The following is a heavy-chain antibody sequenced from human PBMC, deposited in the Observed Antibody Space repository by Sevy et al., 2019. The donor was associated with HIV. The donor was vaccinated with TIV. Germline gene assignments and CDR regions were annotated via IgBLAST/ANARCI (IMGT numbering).Heavy chain of an antibody. J-gene: IGHJ4*02. CDR2: IKSQTDGATT. D-gene: IGHD3-3*01. V-gene: IGHV3-15*01. CDR3: TTDWYYDFLGGYPRLGFDY. CDR1: GFTFSNAW. Sequence: GGSLRLSCAASGFTFSNAWMSWVRQAPGKGLEWVGRIKSQTDGATTDYAAPVKGRFTISRDDSKNTLYLQMNSLKSEDTAVYYCTTDWYYDFLGGYPRLGFDYWGQGTLVTVSS.